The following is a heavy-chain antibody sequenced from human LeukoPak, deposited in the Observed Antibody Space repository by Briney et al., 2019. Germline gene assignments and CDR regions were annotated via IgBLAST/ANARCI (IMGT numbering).Heavy chain of an antibody. D-gene: IGHD6-13*01. CDR2: IKQDGSEK. V-gene: IGHV3-7*01. CDR1: GFTFSSYW. CDR3: ARLRWQQLSRNWFDP. Sequence: VGSLRLSCAASGFTFSSYWMSWVRQAPGKGLEWVANIKQDGSEKYYVDSVKGRFTISRDNAKNSLYLQMHSLRAEDTAVYYCARLRWQQLSRNWFDPWGQGTLVTVSS. J-gene: IGHJ5*02.